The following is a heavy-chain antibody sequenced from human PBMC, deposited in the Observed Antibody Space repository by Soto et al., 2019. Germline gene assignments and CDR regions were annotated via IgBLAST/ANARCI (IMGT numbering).Heavy chain of an antibody. V-gene: IGHV1-69*13. CDR1: GGTFGSYA. CDR3: ARGSWDDVSGHYYMDV. Sequence: PVEVSCKASGGTFGSYASSWVRQAPGQGLEWMGGIIPIFGTANYAQKFQGRVTITADESTSTAYMELSSLRSEDTAVYFCARGSWDDVSGHYYMDVWGKGTTVTVSS. J-gene: IGHJ6*03. D-gene: IGHD5-12*01. CDR2: IIPIFGTA.